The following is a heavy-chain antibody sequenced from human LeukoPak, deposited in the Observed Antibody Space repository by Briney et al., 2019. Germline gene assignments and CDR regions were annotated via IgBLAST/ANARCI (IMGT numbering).Heavy chain of an antibody. CDR2: IYYSGST. D-gene: IGHD2-15*01. J-gene: IGHJ4*02. CDR3: ASALYCSGGSCPWGFDY. Sequence: SETLSLTCTVSGGSISSYYWSWIRQPPGKGLEWIGYIYYSGSTNYNPSLKSRVTISVDTSKNQFSLKLSSVTAADTAVYYCASALYCSGGSCPWGFDYWGQGTLVTVSS. V-gene: IGHV4-59*01. CDR1: GGSISSYY.